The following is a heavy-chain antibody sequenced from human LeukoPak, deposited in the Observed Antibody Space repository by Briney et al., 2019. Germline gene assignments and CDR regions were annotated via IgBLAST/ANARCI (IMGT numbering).Heavy chain of an antibody. Sequence: ASVKVSCKASGYTFTDYCIHWVRQAPGQGLEWMGWISPNSGGTNSAQKFQGRVTMTRDTSISTAYMELSRLRSDDTAVYYCARAGYGDSDFDYWGQGTLVTVSS. D-gene: IGHD4-17*01. CDR3: ARAGYGDSDFDY. V-gene: IGHV1-2*02. CDR2: ISPNSGGT. J-gene: IGHJ4*02. CDR1: GYTFTDYC.